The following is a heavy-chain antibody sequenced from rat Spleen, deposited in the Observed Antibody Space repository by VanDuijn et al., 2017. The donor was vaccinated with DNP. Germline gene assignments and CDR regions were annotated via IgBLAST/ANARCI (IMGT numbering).Heavy chain of an antibody. J-gene: IGHJ2*01. V-gene: IGHV5S23*01. CDR2: ISSTGVVT. CDR3: TKRWYGSFDY. D-gene: IGHD1-11*01. Sequence: EVQLVESGGGLVQSGRSLKVSCAASGFTFSDYDMAWVRQAPTKGLEWVAAISSTGVVTYYRDSVKGRFTVSRDNGKNILYLQMDSLRSEDTATYYCTKRWYGSFDYWGQGVMVTISP. CDR1: GFTFSDYD.